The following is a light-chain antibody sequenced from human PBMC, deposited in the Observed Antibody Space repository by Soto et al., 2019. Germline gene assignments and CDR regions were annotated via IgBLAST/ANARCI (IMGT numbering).Light chain of an antibody. Sequence: ELVLTQSPGTLSLSPGERATLSCRASQTVNNNYLAWYQQIPGQAPRLLISGASGRATGTPDRFSGSASGTDFTLTISRLEPEDFAVYYCQQYGSSPLPFGGGTKV. V-gene: IGKV3-20*01. CDR1: QTVNNNY. J-gene: IGKJ4*01. CDR3: QQYGSSPLP. CDR2: GAS.